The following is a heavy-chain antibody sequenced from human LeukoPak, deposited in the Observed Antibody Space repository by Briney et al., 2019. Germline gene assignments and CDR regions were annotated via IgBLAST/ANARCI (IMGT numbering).Heavy chain of an antibody. CDR3: AKSWIQLWPADY. Sequence: GGSLRLSCAASGFTFSSYWMSWVRQAPGKGLEWVANMNGDASEKYYVDSVKGRFTISRDNAKNSLYLQMNSLRAEDTAVYYCAKSWIQLWPADYWGQGTLVTASS. CDR2: MNGDASEK. CDR1: GFTFSSYW. V-gene: IGHV3-7*01. J-gene: IGHJ4*02. D-gene: IGHD5-18*01.